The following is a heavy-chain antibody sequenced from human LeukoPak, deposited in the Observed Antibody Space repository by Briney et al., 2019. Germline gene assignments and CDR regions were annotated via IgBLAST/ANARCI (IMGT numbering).Heavy chain of an antibody. CDR3: ARDREYYYGSGSPYYMDV. J-gene: IGHJ6*03. Sequence: SETLSLTCNVFGGSISNYYWSWIRQPPGKGLEWIGYIYYSGSTNYNPSLKSRVTISVDTSKNQFSLKLSSVTAADTAVYYCARDREYYYGSGSPYYMDVWGKGTTVTISS. D-gene: IGHD3-10*01. V-gene: IGHV4-59*01. CDR1: GGSISNYY. CDR2: IYYSGST.